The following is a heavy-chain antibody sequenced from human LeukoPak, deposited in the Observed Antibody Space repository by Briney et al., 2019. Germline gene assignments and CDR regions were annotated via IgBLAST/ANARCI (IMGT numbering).Heavy chain of an antibody. D-gene: IGHD3-10*01. Sequence: GGSLRLSCAASGFTFSSYSMNWVRQAPGKGLEWVSSISSSSSYTYYADSVKGRFTISRDNAKNSLYLQVNSLRAEDTAVYYCARGRSSSGSMNEYWGQGTLVTVSS. V-gene: IGHV3-21*01. J-gene: IGHJ4*02. CDR3: ARGRSSSGSMNEY. CDR2: ISSSSSYT. CDR1: GFTFSSYS.